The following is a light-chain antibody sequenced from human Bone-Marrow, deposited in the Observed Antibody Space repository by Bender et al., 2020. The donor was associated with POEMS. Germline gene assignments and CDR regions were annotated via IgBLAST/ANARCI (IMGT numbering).Light chain of an antibody. CDR1: SSNIAAGYD. V-gene: IGLV1-50*01. CDR3: STWDDRLNAWL. CDR2: DGN. J-gene: IGLJ3*02. Sequence: QSVLTQPPSVSGAPGQRVSISCTGSSSNIAAGYDVHWYQQLPGTAPRLLIFDGNNRPSGVPDRFSGSKSGTSASLAISGLQSEDAADYYCSTWDDRLNAWLFGGGTKLTVL.